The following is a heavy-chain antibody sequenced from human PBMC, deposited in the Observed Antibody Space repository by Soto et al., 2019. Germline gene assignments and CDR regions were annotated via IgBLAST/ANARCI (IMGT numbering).Heavy chain of an antibody. Sequence: SETLSLTCTVSGGSISSYYWSWIRQPPGKGLEWIGYIYYSGSTNYNPSLKSRVTISVDTSKNQFSLKLSSVTAADTAVYYCARREYRDPYFDYWGQGTLVTVSS. J-gene: IGHJ4*02. V-gene: IGHV4-59*08. D-gene: IGHD5-12*01. CDR1: GGSISSYY. CDR2: IYYSGST. CDR3: ARREYRDPYFDY.